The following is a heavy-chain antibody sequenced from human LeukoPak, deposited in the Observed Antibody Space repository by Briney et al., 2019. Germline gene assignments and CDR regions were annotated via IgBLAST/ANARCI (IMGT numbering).Heavy chain of an antibody. CDR3: AREYSSSWNYYYYYYMDV. J-gene: IGHJ6*03. D-gene: IGHD6-13*01. Sequence: PSETLSLTCTVSGDSIRTYYWSWIRQPPGKGLEWIGYIYYTGSTDHNPSLKSRVTISVDTSKNQFSLKLSSVTAADTAVYYCAREYSSSWNYYYYYYMDVWGKGTTVTISS. CDR2: IYYTGST. V-gene: IGHV4-59*01. CDR1: GDSIRTYY.